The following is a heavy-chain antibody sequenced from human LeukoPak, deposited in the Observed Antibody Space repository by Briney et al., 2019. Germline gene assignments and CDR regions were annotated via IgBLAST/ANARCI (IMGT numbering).Heavy chain of an antibody. CDR3: AREDASGYYLYYFDY. J-gene: IGHJ4*02. V-gene: IGHV4-61*01. Sequence: SETLSLTYTVSGVSVSSGSYYWSWIRQPPGKGLEWIGYIYYSGSINYNPSLKGRVTISVDTSKNQFSLKLSSVTAADTAVYYCAREDASGYYLYYFDYWGQGTLVTVSS. D-gene: IGHD3-22*01. CDR2: IYYSGSI. CDR1: GVSVSSGSYY.